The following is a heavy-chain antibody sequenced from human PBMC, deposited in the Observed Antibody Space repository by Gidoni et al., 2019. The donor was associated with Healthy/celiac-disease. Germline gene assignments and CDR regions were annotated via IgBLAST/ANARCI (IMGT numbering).Heavy chain of an antibody. V-gene: IGHV2-5*02. CDR1: GFSLSTSGVG. Sequence: QITLQESGPTLVTPTQTLKLTCPFSGFSLSTSGVGVGWIRQAPGKALEWRALIYWDDDKRYSPSLKSRLTITKDTSKNQVVLTMINMDPVDTAKYYCAHSGVLLCFGETPYFDYWGQGTLVTVSS. J-gene: IGHJ4*02. D-gene: IGHD3-10*01. CDR2: IYWDDDK. CDR3: AHSGVLLCFGETPYFDY.